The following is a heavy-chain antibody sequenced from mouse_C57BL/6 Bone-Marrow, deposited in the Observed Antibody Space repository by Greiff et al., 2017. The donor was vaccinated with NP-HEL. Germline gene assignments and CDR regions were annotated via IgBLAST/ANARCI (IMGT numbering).Heavy chain of an antibody. J-gene: IGHJ2*01. CDR1: GYTFTDYY. CDR3: ARDYDYDFDY. D-gene: IGHD2-4*01. V-gene: IGHV1-26*01. Sequence: EVKLMESGPELVKPGASVKISCRASGYTFTDYYMNWVKQSHGKSLEWIGDINPNNGGTSYNQKFKGKATLTVDKSSSTAYMELRSLTSEDSAVYYCARDYDYDFDYWGQGTTLTVSS. CDR2: INPNNGGT.